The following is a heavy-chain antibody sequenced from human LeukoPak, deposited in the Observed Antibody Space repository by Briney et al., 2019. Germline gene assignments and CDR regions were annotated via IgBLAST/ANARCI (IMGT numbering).Heavy chain of an antibody. J-gene: IGHJ6*02. CDR1: GGSISSGDYY. Sequence: SETLSLTCTVSGGSISSGDYYWSWIRQPPGKGLEWIGYIYYSGSTYYNPSLKSRVTISVDTSKNQFSLKLSSVTAADTAVYYCAREIVAVRGGYYYYYGMDVWGQGTTVTVSS. D-gene: IGHD3-22*01. CDR2: IYYSGST. CDR3: AREIVAVRGGYYYYYGMDV. V-gene: IGHV4-30-4*01.